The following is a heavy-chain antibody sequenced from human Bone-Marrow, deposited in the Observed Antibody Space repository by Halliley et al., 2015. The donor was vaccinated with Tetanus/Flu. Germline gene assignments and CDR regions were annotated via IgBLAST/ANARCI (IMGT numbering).Heavy chain of an antibody. CDR1: GFTFNFYA. CDR3: ARPWGY. CDR2: ISPDGTKK. Sequence: AVSGFTFNFYAMHWVRQAPGKGLQWVAVISPDGTKKYYSDSLKGRFTISRDNSKNTLYLQVNDLKAEDMAVYYCARPWGYWGQGTLVTVSS. J-gene: IGHJ4*02. V-gene: IGHV3-30-3*01. D-gene: IGHD7-27*01.